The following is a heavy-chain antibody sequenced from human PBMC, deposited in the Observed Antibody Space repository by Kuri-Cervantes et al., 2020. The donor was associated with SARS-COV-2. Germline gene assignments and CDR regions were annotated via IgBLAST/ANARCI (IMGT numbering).Heavy chain of an antibody. D-gene: IGHD5-24*01. V-gene: IGHV4-34*01. J-gene: IGHJ6*03. CDR1: GGSFNTYY. Sequence: GSLRLSCAVYGGSFNTYYWAWIRQPPGKGLERIGEITHRGDTIYNMSLKSRVTISVDTPKKQFSLDLRSVTAADTAIYYCARGPGYNGYYYMDVWGNGTTVTVSS. CDR3: ARGPGYNGYYYMDV. CDR2: ITHRGDT.